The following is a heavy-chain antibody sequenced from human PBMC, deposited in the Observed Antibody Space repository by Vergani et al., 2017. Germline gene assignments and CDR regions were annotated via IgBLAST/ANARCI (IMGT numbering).Heavy chain of an antibody. D-gene: IGHD3-3*01. CDR3: ASGENYYYYGMDV. CDR2: ISSSSSTI. Sequence: EVQLVESGGGLVQPGGSVRLSCAASGFTFSSYNMNWVRQAPGKGLEWVSYISSSSSTIYYADSVKGRFTISRDNAKNSLYLQMNSLRAEDTAVYYCASGENYYYYGMDVWGQGTTVTVSS. V-gene: IGHV3-48*01. CDR1: GFTFSSYN. J-gene: IGHJ6*02.